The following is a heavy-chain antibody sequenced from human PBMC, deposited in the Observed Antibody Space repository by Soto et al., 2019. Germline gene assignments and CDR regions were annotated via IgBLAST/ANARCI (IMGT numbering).Heavy chain of an antibody. CDR2: IIPLFGTT. Sequence: ASVKISSEASGGTYRSSGINWVRQAPGQGLEWMGGIIPLFGTTNYAQKFQGRVTITADESTSTGYMELSSLRSEDPAVYYCARGVPYYYNSCCSPFDYCRQRHLVT. V-gene: IGHV1-69*13. J-gene: IGHJ4*02. D-gene: IGHD3-22*01. CDR1: GGTYRSSG. CDR3: ARGVPYYYNSCCSPFDY.